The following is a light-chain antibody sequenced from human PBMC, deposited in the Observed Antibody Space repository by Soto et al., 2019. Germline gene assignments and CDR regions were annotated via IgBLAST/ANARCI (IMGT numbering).Light chain of an antibody. Sequence: EIILTQSPGTLSLSPGERATLSCRASQSVSSSYLAWYQQKPGQAPRLVIYGTSSRASGIPDRFSGSGSGTAFTLSISTLEPEDFAVYYCEQYGNYLYTFGQGTKLEIK. J-gene: IGKJ2*01. CDR1: QSVSSSY. V-gene: IGKV3-20*01. CDR3: EQYGNYLYT. CDR2: GTS.